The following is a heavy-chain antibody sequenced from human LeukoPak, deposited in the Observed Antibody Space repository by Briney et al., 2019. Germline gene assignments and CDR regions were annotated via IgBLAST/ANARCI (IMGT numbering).Heavy chain of an antibody. CDR1: GGSISSNSHY. D-gene: IGHD6-13*01. CDR2: IYYTGVT. CDR3: AREEASAGDY. V-gene: IGHV4-39*01. J-gene: IGHJ4*02. Sequence: SETLSLTCTVSGGSISSNSHYWAWIRQPPGKGLEWIGSIYYTGVTFYSPSLKSRVTISVDTSKNQFSLKAISVTAADTAVYYCAREEASAGDYWGQGTLVTVSS.